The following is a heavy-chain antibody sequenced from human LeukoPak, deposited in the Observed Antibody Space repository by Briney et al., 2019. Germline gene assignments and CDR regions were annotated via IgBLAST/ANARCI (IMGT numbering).Heavy chain of an antibody. CDR2: ISAYNGNT. CDR1: GYTFTSYV. J-gene: IGHJ5*02. Sequence: ASVKVSCKASGYTFTSYVISWVRQAPGQGLEWMGWISAYNGNTNYAQKLQGRVTMTTDTSTSTAYMELRSLRSDDTAVYYCARGRDYDFWSGSWGSNWFDPWGQGTLVTVSS. CDR3: ARGRDYDFWSGSWGSNWFDP. V-gene: IGHV1-18*01. D-gene: IGHD3-3*01.